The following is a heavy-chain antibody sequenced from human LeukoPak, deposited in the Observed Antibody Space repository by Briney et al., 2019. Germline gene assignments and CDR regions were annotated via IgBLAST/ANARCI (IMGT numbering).Heavy chain of an antibody. J-gene: IGHJ3*02. CDR1: GGTFSSYA. V-gene: IGHV1-69*04. CDR3: ARAPDCSGGSCYSYAFDI. D-gene: IGHD2-15*01. Sequence: SVNVSCKASGGTFSSYAISWVRQAPGQGLEWMGRSIPILGIANYAQKFQGRVTITADKSTSTAYMELSSLRSEDTAVYYCARAPDCSGGSCYSYAFDIWGQGTMVTVSS. CDR2: SIPILGIA.